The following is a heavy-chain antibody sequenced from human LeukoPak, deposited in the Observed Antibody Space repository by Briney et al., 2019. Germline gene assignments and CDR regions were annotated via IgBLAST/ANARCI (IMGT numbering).Heavy chain of an antibody. CDR1: GGSIRSYY. CDR2: IYYRPLT. V-gene: IGHV4-59*01. J-gene: IGHJ4*02. Sequence: SETLSLTCTVSGGSIRSYYWGWVRQPPGKGLEWVGDIYYRPLTNYNPSLKSRVTISVDTSTNHFSLKRSSVTSADTAVYYCARWTTLTPTYFYYRGRGTLLAVPS. D-gene: IGHD4-17*01. CDR3: ARWTTLTPTYFYY.